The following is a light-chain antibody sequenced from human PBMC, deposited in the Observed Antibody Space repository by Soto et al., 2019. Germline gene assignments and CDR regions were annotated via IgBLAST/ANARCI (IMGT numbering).Light chain of an antibody. CDR1: ESVSGN. Sequence: EIVMTQSPATSVSPGERATLSCRASESVSGNLAWYQQKPAQAPRILIYGASTRATGVPARFTGRGSGTEFTLTISSLQSGDFAVYYCLQYNTWPYTFGQGTKLEIK. CDR3: LQYNTWPYT. V-gene: IGKV3-15*01. CDR2: GAS. J-gene: IGKJ2*01.